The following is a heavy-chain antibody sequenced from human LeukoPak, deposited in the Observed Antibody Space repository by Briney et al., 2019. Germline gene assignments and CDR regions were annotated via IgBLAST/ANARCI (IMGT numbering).Heavy chain of an antibody. D-gene: IGHD3-16*01. CDR2: IWYDGSNK. J-gene: IGHJ4*02. CDR3: ARDLGYFDY. CDR1: GFTFSSYG. V-gene: IGHV3-33*01. Sequence: GESLKISCAASGFTFSSYGMHWVRQAPGKGLEWVAIIWYDGSNKYYVDSVKGRFTISRDNSKNTLYLQMNSLRAEDTAVYYCARDLGYFDYWGQGTLVTVSS.